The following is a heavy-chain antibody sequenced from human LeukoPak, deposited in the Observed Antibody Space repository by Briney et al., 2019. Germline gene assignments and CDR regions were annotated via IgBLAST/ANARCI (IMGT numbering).Heavy chain of an antibody. CDR2: ILSDGSNK. D-gene: IGHD3-10*01. V-gene: IGHV3-30*04. CDR3: ASEPIREVTPYYYYMDV. J-gene: IGHJ6*03. CDR1: GFTFSSYV. Sequence: VGSLRLSCAASGFTFSSYVMHWVRQAPGKGLEWVGVILSDGSNKWYADSVKGRFTISRDNSKNTLYLQINSLRAEDTAVYYCASEPIREVTPYYYYMDVWGKGATVTVSS.